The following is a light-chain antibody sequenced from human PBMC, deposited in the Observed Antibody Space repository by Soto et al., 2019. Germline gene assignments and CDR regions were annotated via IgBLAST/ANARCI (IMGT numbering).Light chain of an antibody. Sequence: EIVLTQSPGTLSLSPGERATLSCRASQSVSSSYLAWYQQKPGQAPRLLISGASSRATCIPDRFSGSGSGTDFTLTISRLEPEDFAVYYCQQYGSSPQFGQGTKVDIK. V-gene: IGKV3-20*01. J-gene: IGKJ1*01. CDR1: QSVSSSY. CDR2: GAS. CDR3: QQYGSSPQ.